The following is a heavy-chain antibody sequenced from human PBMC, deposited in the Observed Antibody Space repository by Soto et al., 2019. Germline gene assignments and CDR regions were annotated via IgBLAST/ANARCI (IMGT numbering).Heavy chain of an antibody. CDR3: ARPFQSWPGGWYFDL. CDR2: IIPIFGTA. D-gene: IGHD3-16*01. Sequence: QVQLVQSGAEVKKPGSSVKVSCKASGGTFSSYSINWVRQAPGQGLEWMGGIIPIFGTANSAQKFKGRVTLTADESTSTAHMELKSLRNEDTAVYYCARPFQSWPGGWYFDLWGRGTLVTVSS. CDR1: GGTFSSYS. J-gene: IGHJ2*01. V-gene: IGHV1-69*01.